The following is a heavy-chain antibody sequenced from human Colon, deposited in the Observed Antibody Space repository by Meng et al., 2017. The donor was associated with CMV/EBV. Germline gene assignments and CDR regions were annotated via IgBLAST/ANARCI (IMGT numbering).Heavy chain of an antibody. CDR2: IKSKTDGGTT. J-gene: IGHJ4*02. V-gene: IGHV3-15*01. Sequence: GGSLRLSCADSGFTFSNDWMSWVRQAPGKGLEWVGHIKSKTDGGTTDYAAPVKGRFTISRDDSKNTLYLQMNSLKTEDTAVYYCVPTVTTVYWGQGTLVTVSS. D-gene: IGHD4-17*01. CDR3: VPTVTTVY. CDR1: GFTFSNDW.